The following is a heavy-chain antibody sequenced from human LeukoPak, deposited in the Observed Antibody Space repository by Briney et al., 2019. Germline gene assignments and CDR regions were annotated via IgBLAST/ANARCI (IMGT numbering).Heavy chain of an antibody. J-gene: IGHJ6*02. D-gene: IGHD2-21*02. Sequence: SETLSLTCAVYGGSFSGYYWSWIRQPPGKGPEWIGEINHSGSTNYNPSLKSRVTISVDTSKNQFSLKLSSVTAADTAVYYCARDNLVTYYYYYGMDVWGQGTTVTVSS. CDR1: GGSFSGYY. CDR3: ARDNLVTYYYYYGMDV. V-gene: IGHV4-34*01. CDR2: INHSGST.